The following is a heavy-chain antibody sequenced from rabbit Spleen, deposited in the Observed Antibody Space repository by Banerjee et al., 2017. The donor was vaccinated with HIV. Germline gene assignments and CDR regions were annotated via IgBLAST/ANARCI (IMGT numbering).Heavy chain of an antibody. CDR2: IYNGDGTT. D-gene: IGHD8-1*01. Sequence: IACIYNGDGTTNYASWVNGRFTISKTSSTTVTLQMTSLTAADTATYFCARDTGSSFSSYGMDLWGQGTLVTVS. J-gene: IGHJ6*01. CDR3: ARDTGSSFSSYGMDL. V-gene: IGHV1S40*01.